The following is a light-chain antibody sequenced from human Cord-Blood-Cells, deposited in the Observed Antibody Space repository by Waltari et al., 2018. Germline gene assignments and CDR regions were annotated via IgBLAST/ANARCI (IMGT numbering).Light chain of an antibody. CDR3: QVWDSSSDHWV. CDR1: NIGSKS. J-gene: IGLJ3*02. V-gene: IGLV3-21*04. Sequence: SYVLTQPPSVSVAPGKTARITCGGNNIGSKSVHWYQQKPRQAPGLVIYYDSDRPSGIPERFSGSNSGNTATLTISRVEAGDEADYYCQVWDSSSDHWVFGGGTKLTVL. CDR2: YDS.